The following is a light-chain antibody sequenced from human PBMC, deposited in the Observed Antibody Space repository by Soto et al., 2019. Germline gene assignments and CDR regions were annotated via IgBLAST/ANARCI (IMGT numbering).Light chain of an antibody. CDR3: SSYAPSDVV. CDR2: DVN. CDR1: PSDVGGSNS. Sequence: QSALTQPHSASGSPGQSVTICCTGTPSDVGGSNSVSWYQQHPGKAPNLMIYDVNKRPSGVPDRFSGSKSGNTASLTVSGLQAADEAYYFCSSYAPSDVVFGGGTKLTVL. V-gene: IGLV2-8*01. J-gene: IGLJ2*01.